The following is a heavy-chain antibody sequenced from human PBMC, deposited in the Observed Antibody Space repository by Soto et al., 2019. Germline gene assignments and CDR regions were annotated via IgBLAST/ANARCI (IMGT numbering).Heavy chain of an antibody. CDR1: GFSLSTSGVG. Sequence: QITLKESGPPLVKPTQTLTLTCTFSGFSLSTSGVGVGWIRQPPGKALEWLALIYWDDDKRYSPSLKSRLTITKDTSKNQVVLTMTNMDPVDTGTYYCAHRGGSGNYYTVDYWGQGTLVTVSS. D-gene: IGHD3-10*01. V-gene: IGHV2-5*02. CDR3: AHRGGSGNYYTVDY. J-gene: IGHJ4*02. CDR2: IYWDDDK.